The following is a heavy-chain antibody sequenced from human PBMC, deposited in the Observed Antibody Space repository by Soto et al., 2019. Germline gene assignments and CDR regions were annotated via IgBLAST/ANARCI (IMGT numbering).Heavy chain of an antibody. D-gene: IGHD3-10*01. CDR3: AGASYYYGSGSYYTYYFDY. CDR1: GGSISSGGYY. CDR2: IYYSGST. V-gene: IGHV4-31*03. J-gene: IGHJ4*02. Sequence: SETLSLTCTVSGGSISSGGYYWSWIRQHPGKGLEWIGYIYYSGSTYYNPSLKSRVTISVDTSKNQFSLKLSSVTAADTAVYYCAGASYYYGSGSYYTYYFDYWGQGTLVTVS.